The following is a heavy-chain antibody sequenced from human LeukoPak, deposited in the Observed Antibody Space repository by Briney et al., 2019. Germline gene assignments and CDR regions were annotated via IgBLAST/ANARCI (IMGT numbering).Heavy chain of an antibody. CDR1: GLTFGDYV. Sequence: GGSPRLSCTASGLTFGDYVLSWFRQAPGKGREWGGFIRSKSYGGTTEYAASVKGRFTISRDDSKSIAYLQMNSLKTEDTAVYFCTRRKYLDYWGQGTLVTVSS. CDR2: IRSKSYGGTT. J-gene: IGHJ4*02. CDR3: TRRKYLDY. V-gene: IGHV3-49*03.